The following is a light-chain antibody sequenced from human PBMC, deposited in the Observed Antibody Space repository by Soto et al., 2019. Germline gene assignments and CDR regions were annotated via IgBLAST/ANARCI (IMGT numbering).Light chain of an antibody. Sequence: DIQMTQSPSSLSASVGDRVTITCQASQDTSNYLTWYQQKPGKAPKLLIYDASNLETGAPSRFSGSGSGSDFTFTISSLQPVDIATYYCQQYYNRPRTFGTGTRVDIK. CDR3: QQYYNRPRT. CDR1: QDTSNY. V-gene: IGKV1-33*01. J-gene: IGKJ3*01. CDR2: DAS.